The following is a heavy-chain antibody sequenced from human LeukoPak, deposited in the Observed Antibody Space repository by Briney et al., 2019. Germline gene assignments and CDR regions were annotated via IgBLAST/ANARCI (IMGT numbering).Heavy chain of an antibody. V-gene: IGHV3-13*01. J-gene: IGHJ4*02. CDR1: GFAFSSYD. Sequence: GGSLRLSCAASGFAFSSYDMHWVRQASGKGLEWVSGIGAFGVTYYGVAVRGRFTISRDKAKNSLYLQMNSLGAGDTAVYFCARAASYNYNNRPYLFDSWGQGTLVAVSS. D-gene: IGHD3-10*01. CDR3: ARAASYNYNNRPYLFDS. CDR2: IGAFGVT.